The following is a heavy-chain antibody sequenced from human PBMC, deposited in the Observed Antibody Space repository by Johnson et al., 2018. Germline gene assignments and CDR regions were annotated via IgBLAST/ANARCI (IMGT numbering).Heavy chain of an antibody. V-gene: IGHV3-23*04. CDR3: ARSTVTSYYYGMDV. D-gene: IGHD4-17*01. J-gene: IGHJ6*02. Sequence: EVQLVESGGGLVQPGGSLRLSCVASGLTFSNSAMNWVRQAPGKGLEWVSTISGGGTTTYYADSVKGRFTLSRDNSKNALDRQMDSLRAEDTAVYYCARSTVTSYYYGMDVWGQGTTVTVSS. CDR2: ISGGGTTT. CDR1: GLTFSNSA.